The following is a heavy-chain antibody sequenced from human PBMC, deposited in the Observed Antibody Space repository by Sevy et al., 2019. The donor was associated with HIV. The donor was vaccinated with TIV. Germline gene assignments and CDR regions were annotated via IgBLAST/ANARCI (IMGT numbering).Heavy chain of an antibody. CDR3: AKDYEFGSGSLMGLFDY. CDR2: IRGGGGST. Sequence: GGSLRLSCVASGFTFSNYAMSWVRQAPGKGLEWVSAIRGGGGSTYYTDSVKGRFTISRDNSKNTVYLQMNSLGAEDTALYYCAKDYEFGSGSLMGLFDYWGQGTLVTVSS. J-gene: IGHJ4*02. CDR1: GFTFSNYA. V-gene: IGHV3-23*01. D-gene: IGHD3-10*01.